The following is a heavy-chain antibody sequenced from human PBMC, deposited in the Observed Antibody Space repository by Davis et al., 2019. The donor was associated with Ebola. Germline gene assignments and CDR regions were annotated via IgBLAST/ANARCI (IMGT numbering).Heavy chain of an antibody. J-gene: IGHJ4*02. CDR2: IRSKANSYAT. V-gene: IGHV3-73*01. D-gene: IGHD4-23*01. CDR1: GFTFSGSA. Sequence: GESLKISCAASGFTFSGSAMHWVRQASGKGLEWVGRIRSKANSYATGYAASVKGRFTISRDDSKSIAYLQMDSLKTEDTAVYYCSRDYGGAGDYWGQGTLVTVSS. CDR3: SRDYGGAGDY.